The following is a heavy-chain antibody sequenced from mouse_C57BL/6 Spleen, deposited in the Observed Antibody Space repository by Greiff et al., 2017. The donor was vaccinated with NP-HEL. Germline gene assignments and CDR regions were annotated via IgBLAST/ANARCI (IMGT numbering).Heavy chain of an antibody. V-gene: IGHV1-69*01. CDR1: GYTFTSYW. CDR3: ARYGANPYYYGSPLYYAMDY. D-gene: IGHD1-1*01. J-gene: IGHJ4*01. CDR2: IDPSDSYT. Sequence: QVQLQQPGAELVMPGASVKLSCKASGYTFTSYWMHWVKQRPGQGLEWIGEIDPSDSYTNYNQKFKGKSTLTVDKSSSTAYMQLSSLTSEDSAVYYCARYGANPYYYGSPLYYAMDYWGQGTSVTVSS.